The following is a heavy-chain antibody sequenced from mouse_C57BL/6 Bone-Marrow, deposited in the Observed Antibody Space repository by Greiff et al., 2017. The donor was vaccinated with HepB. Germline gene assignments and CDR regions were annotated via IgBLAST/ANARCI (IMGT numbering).Heavy chain of an antibody. D-gene: IGHD3-2*02. CDR2: IHPSDSDT. J-gene: IGHJ4*01. CDR1: GYTFTSYW. V-gene: IGHV1-74*01. Sequence: QVHVKQPGAELVKPGASVKVSCKASGYTFTSYWMHWVKQRPGQGLEWIGRIHPSDSDTNYNQKFKGKATLTVDKSSSTAYMQLSSLTSEDSAVYYCAIKTAQATPYYAMDYWGQGTSVTVSS. CDR3: AIKTAQATPYYAMDY.